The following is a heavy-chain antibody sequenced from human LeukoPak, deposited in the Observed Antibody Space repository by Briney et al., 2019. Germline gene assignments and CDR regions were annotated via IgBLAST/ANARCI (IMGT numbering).Heavy chain of an antibody. CDR3: AKVGDNWDFDY. CDR2: ISSTGGTT. D-gene: IGHD1-1*01. CDR1: GITFSSYG. Sequence: GGSLRLSCAASGITFSSYGMSWVRQAPGKGLEWVSSISSTGGTTYYADSVKGRFTISRDNSNNTLYLQMNSLRAEDTAVYYCAKVGDNWDFDYWGQGTLVTVSS. J-gene: IGHJ4*02. V-gene: IGHV3-23*01.